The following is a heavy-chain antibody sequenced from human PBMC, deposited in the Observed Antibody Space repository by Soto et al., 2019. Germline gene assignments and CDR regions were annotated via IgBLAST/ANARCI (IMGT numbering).Heavy chain of an antibody. V-gene: IGHV3-30*18. CDR3: AKDRDDFWSGYYTSFLDP. J-gene: IGHJ5*02. CDR1: GFTFSSYG. Sequence: PGGSLRLSCAASGFTFSSYGMHWVRQAPGKGLEWVAVISYDGSNKYYAGSVKGRFTISRDNSKNTLYLQMNSLRAEDTAVYYCAKDRDDFWSGYYTSFLDPWGQGTLVTVSS. CDR2: ISYDGSNK. D-gene: IGHD3-3*01.